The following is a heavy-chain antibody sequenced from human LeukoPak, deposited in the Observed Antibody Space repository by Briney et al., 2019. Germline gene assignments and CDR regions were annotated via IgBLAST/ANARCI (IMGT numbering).Heavy chain of an antibody. CDR2: IYYSGST. J-gene: IGHJ4*02. Sequence: SETLSLTCTVSGGSISSYYWSWIRQPPGKGLEWIGHIYYSGSTNYNPSLKSRVTISVDTSKNQFSLKLSSVTAADTAVYYCAREVVATGYYFDYWGQGTLVTVSS. CDR3: AREVVATGYYFDY. D-gene: IGHD5-12*01. V-gene: IGHV4-59*12. CDR1: GGSISSYY.